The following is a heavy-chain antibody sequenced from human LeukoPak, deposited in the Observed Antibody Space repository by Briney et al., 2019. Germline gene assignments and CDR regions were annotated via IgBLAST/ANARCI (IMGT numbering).Heavy chain of an antibody. V-gene: IGHV3-23*01. D-gene: IGHD4-17*01. CDR2: ISGSGGST. CDR3: AAIPDGYGDYPFDY. Sequence: GGSLRLSCAASGFTFSSYAMSWVRQAPGKGLEWVSAISGSGGSTYYADSVKGRFTISRDNSKNTLYLQMNSLRSEDTAVYYCAAIPDGYGDYPFDYWGQGTLVTVSS. CDR1: GFTFSSYA. J-gene: IGHJ4*02.